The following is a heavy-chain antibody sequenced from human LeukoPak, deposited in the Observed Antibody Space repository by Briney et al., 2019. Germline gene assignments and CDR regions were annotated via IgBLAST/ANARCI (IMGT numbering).Heavy chain of an antibody. CDR3: GKDNTGSLYRHAF. D-gene: IGHD1-26*01. CDR2: LCMEDSLT. CDR1: GFTFANYL. Sequence: GGSLTLSCAASGFTFANYLMSWVRQPPGKGLDGVSTLCMEDSLTHYGESVQGRFTISRDDSKNTLYLQMSSLRDDDTAVYYCGKDNTGSLYRHAFWGQGTLVTVSS. V-gene: IGHV3-23*02. J-gene: IGHJ4*02.